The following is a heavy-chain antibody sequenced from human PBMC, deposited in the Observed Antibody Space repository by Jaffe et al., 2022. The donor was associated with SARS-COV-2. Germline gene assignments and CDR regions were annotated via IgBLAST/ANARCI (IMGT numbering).Heavy chain of an antibody. J-gene: IGHJ6*02. CDR2: IYTSGST. CDR3: ARDDYYYGLDV. Sequence: QVQLQESGPGLVKPSQTLSLTCTVSGGSISSGSYYWSWIRQPAGKGLEWIGRIYTSGSTNYNPSLTSRVTISVDTSKNQFSLKLSSATAADTAVYYCARDDYYYGLDVWGQGTTVTVSS. V-gene: IGHV4-61*02. CDR1: GGSISSGSYY.